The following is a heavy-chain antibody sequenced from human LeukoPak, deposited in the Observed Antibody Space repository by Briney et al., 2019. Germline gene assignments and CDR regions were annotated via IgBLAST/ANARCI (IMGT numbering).Heavy chain of an antibody. CDR3: ARVSAKYCSGGSCYRTPYYYGMDV. CDR2: IIPIFGTA. D-gene: IGHD2-15*01. V-gene: IGHV1-69*13. J-gene: IGHJ6*02. CDR1: GGTFSSYA. Sequence: GASVKVSCKASGGTFSSYAISWVRQAPGQGLEWMGGIIPIFGTANYAQKFQGRVTITADESTSTAYMELSSLRSEDTAVYYCARVSAKYCSGGSCYRTPYYYGMDVWGQGTTVTVSS.